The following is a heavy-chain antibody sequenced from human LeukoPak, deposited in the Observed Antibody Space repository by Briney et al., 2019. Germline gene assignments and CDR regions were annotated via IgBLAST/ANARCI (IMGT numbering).Heavy chain of an antibody. CDR1: GFTFSSYW. CDR3: ARGTRRSSSCFDY. V-gene: IGHV3-7*01. J-gene: IGHJ4*02. D-gene: IGHD6-13*01. CDR2: IKQEGSEK. Sequence: GGCLRLSCGAPGFTFSSYWMSWVRQAPGKGLEWEAYIKQEGSEKTYVDSVKVRFTISRDNAKNSLYLQMNSLRAADTAVYYYARGTRRSSSCFDYWGQGTLVTVSS.